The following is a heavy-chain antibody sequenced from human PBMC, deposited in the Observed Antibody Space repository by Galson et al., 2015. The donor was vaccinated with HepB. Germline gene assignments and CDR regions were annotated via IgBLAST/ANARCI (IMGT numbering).Heavy chain of an antibody. D-gene: IGHD1-26*01. CDR3: ARHGSGSYRYGMDV. J-gene: IGHJ6*02. CDR1: GYTFGRYA. V-gene: IGHV7-4-1*02. Sequence: SVKVSCKASGYTFGRYAMNWVRQAPGQGLEWMGWINTNTGNPTYAQGFTGRFVFSLDTSVSTAYLQISSLMAEDTAVYYCARHGSGSYRYGMDVWGQGTTVTVSS. CDR2: INTNTGNP.